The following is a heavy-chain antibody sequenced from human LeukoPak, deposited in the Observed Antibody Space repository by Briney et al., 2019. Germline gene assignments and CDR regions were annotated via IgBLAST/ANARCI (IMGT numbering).Heavy chain of an antibody. CDR1: GYTFTSYA. Sequence: ASVKVSCKASGYTFTSYAMHWVRQAPGQRLEWMGWINAGNGNTKYSQKFRGRVTITRDTSASTAYMELSSLRSEDTAVYYCAFSGSYFGWFDPWGQGTLVTVSS. D-gene: IGHD3-10*01. J-gene: IGHJ5*02. V-gene: IGHV1-3*01. CDR3: AFSGSYFGWFDP. CDR2: INAGNGNT.